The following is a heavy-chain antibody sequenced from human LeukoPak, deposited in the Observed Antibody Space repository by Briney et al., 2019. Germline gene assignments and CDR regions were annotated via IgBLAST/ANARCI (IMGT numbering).Heavy chain of an antibody. CDR3: ARERGTYDSSGYYFWADY. Sequence: GRSLRLSCAASGFTFSDYYMSWIRQAPGKGLEWVSYISSSGSTIYYADSVKGRFTISRDNAKNSLYLQINSLRAEDTAVYYCARERGTYDSSGYYFWADYWGQGTLVTVSS. CDR1: GFTFSDYY. V-gene: IGHV3-11*04. J-gene: IGHJ4*02. CDR2: ISSSGSTI. D-gene: IGHD3-22*01.